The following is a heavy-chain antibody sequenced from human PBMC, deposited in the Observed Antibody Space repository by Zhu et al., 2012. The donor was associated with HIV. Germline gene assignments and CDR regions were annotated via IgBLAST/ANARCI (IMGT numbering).Heavy chain of an antibody. CDR1: GGSISSGDYY. CDR2: IYYSGST. Sequence: QVQLQESGPGLVKPSQTLSLTCTVSGGSISSGDYYWSWIRQPPGKGLEWIGYIYYSGSTYYNPSLKSRVTISVDTSKNQFSLKLSSVTAADTAVYYCARDEGLGDYLGDAFDIWGQGTMVTVSS. V-gene: IGHV4-30-4*08. CDR3: ARDEGLGDYLGDAFDI. J-gene: IGHJ3*02. D-gene: IGHD4-17*01.